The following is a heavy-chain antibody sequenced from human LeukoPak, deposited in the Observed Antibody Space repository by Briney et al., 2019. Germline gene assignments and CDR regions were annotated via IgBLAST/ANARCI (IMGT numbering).Heavy chain of an antibody. CDR2: INPNSGGT. CDR3: ARVQTEYRNYIPFYYYYYTDV. V-gene: IGHV1-2*02. CDR1: VYTFTGYY. D-gene: IGHD1-14*01. Sequence: ASVKVSCKASVYTFTGYYMHWVRQAPGQGLEWMGWINPNSGGTNYAQKFQGRVTMTRDTSISTAYMELSRLRSDDTAVYYCARVQTEYRNYIPFYYYYYTDVWGKGTTVTVSS. J-gene: IGHJ6*03.